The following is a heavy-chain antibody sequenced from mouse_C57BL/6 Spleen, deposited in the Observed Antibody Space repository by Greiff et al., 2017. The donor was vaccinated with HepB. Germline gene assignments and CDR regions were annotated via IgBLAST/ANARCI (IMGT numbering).Heavy chain of an antibody. V-gene: IGHV5-6*01. CDR1: GFTFSSYG. J-gene: IGHJ2*01. Sequence: EVQLVESGGDLVKPGGSLKLSCAASGFTFSSYGMSWVRQTPDKRLEWVATISIGGSYTYYPDSVKGRFTISRDNAKNTLYLQMSRLKSEATAMYYCARHEGYDCDGHYFDYWGQGTTLTVSS. CDR3: ARHEGYDCDGHYFDY. D-gene: IGHD2-4*01. CDR2: ISIGGSYT.